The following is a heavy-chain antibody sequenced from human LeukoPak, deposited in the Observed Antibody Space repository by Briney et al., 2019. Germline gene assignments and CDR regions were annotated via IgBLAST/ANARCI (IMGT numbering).Heavy chain of an antibody. Sequence: ASVKVSCKTSGYTFASYGISWARQGPGQGLEWMGWINPYNGNTNYAQNLQGRVTMTTDTSTNTAYMELRSLRSDDTAVFYCARDRSDSYDYVLLDNWGQGTLVTVSS. CDR2: INPYNGNT. V-gene: IGHV1-18*01. CDR1: GYTFASYG. J-gene: IGHJ4*02. CDR3: ARDRSDSYDYVLLDN. D-gene: IGHD3-16*01.